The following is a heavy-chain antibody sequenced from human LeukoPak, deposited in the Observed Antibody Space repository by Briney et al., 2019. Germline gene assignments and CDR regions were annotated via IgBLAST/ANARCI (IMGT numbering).Heavy chain of an antibody. CDR1: GVTFNDYY. CDR3: ASVSGSNYYDRSGYMDV. D-gene: IGHD3-22*01. CDR2: ISSSGQII. Sequence: PGGSLRLSCEVSGVTFNDYYMGWVRQAPGKGLEWVAYISSSGQIIYQADSVKGRFTISSDNAKKSVFLQMNSLRGEDSALYYCASVSGSNYYDRSGYMDVWGKGTTVIVSS. J-gene: IGHJ6*03. V-gene: IGHV3-11*01.